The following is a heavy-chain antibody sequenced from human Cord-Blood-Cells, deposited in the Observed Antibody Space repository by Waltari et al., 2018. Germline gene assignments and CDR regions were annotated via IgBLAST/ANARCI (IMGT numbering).Heavy chain of an antibody. CDR2: IYPGDSDT. D-gene: IGHD3-22*01. Sequence: EVQLVQSGAEVKKPGESLKISCKGSGYSFTSYWIGWVRQMPGKGLEWLGSIYPGDSDTRYSPSFQGQVTISADKSISTAMYYCARGQHDSSGYYFDYWGQGTLVTVSS. J-gene: IGHJ4*02. CDR1: GYSFTSYW. CDR3: Y. V-gene: IGHV5-51*01.